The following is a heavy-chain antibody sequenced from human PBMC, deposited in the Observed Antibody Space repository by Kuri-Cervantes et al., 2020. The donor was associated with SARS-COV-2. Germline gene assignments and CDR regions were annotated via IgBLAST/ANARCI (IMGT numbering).Heavy chain of an antibody. J-gene: IGHJ4*02. CDR2: IYYSGST. CDR3: ARHEVLITFGGVIVSYFDY. CDR1: GGSISSSSYY. D-gene: IGHD3-16*02. Sequence: SETLSLTCTVSGGSISSSSYYWGWIRQPPGKGLEWIGSIYYSGSTYYNPSLKSRVIISVDTSKNQFSLKLSSVTAADTAVYYCARHEVLITFGGVIVSYFDYWGQGTLVTVSS. V-gene: IGHV4-39*01.